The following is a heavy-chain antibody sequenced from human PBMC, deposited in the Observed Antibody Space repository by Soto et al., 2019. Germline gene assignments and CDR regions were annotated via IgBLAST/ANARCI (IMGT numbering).Heavy chain of an antibody. CDR3: ARDFYQSSGYCDY. Sequence: ASVKVSCKAYGYTLSSYGLSWVRQAPGQGLEWMGWISAYSGNTVYTQRFKGRLTMATDTSTGTAYMELRSLRSDDTAVYYCARDFYQSSGYCDYWGQGTLVTVSS. CDR1: GYTLSSYG. D-gene: IGHD3-22*01. J-gene: IGHJ4*02. V-gene: IGHV1-18*01. CDR2: ISAYSGNT.